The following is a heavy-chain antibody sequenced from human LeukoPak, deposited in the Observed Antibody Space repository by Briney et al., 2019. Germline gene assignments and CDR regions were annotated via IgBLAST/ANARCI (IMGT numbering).Heavy chain of an antibody. CDR2: IKQDGSEK. Sequence: GGSLRLSCAASGFTFSSYWMSWVRQAPRKGLEWVANIKQDGSEKYYVDSVEGRFSISRDNAKNSLYLQMNSLRGEDTAVYHCARDPTRYSYGTQYFDYWGQGTLVTVSS. J-gene: IGHJ4*02. CDR3: ARDPTRYSYGTQYFDY. V-gene: IGHV3-7*01. CDR1: GFTFSSYW. D-gene: IGHD5-18*01.